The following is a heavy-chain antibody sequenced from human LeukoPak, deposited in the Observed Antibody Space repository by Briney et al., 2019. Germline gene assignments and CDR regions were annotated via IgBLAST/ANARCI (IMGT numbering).Heavy chain of an antibody. Sequence: GGSLRLSCAASGFTFSSYGMHWVRQAPGKGLEWVAFIRYDGSNKCYADSVKGRFTISRDNSKNTLYLQMNSLRAEDTAVYYCARAPGGRTYFDYWGQGTLVTVSS. V-gene: IGHV3-30*02. CDR2: IRYDGSNK. J-gene: IGHJ4*02. D-gene: IGHD3-10*01. CDR1: GFTFSSYG. CDR3: ARAPGGRTYFDY.